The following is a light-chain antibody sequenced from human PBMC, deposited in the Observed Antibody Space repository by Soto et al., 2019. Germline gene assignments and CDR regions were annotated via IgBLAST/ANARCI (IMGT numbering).Light chain of an antibody. V-gene: IGKV1-5*02. CDR2: DAS. Sequence: DIQMTQSPSSLSASVRDRVTLICRASQSVSTRLAWYQQKPGKAPKVLIYDASSWAGGVPSRFTGSGSGTEFTLTINSLQPDDFATYYCQQYSVYWTVGNGNKVAIK. J-gene: IGKJ1*01. CDR1: QSVSTR. CDR3: QQYSVYWT.